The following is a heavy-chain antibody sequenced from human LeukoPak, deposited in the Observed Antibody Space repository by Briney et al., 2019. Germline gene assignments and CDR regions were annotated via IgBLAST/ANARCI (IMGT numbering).Heavy chain of an antibody. CDR3: ARELLWFGELDDY. V-gene: IGHV1-2*06. J-gene: IGHJ4*02. Sequence: ASVKVSCKASGYTFTGYYMHWVRQAPGQGLEWMGRINTNSGGTNYAQKFQGRVTMTRDTSISTDYMELSRLRSDDTAVYYCARELLWFGELDDYWGQGTLVTVSS. CDR2: INTNSGGT. D-gene: IGHD3-10*01. CDR1: GYTFTGYY.